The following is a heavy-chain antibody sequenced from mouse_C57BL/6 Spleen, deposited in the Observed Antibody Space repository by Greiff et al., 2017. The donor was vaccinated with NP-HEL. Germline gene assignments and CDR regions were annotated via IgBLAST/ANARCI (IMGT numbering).Heavy chain of an antibody. Sequence: DVHLVESGGGLVKPGGSLKLSCAASGFTFSSYTMSWVRQTPEKRLEWVATISGGGGNTYYPDSVKGRFTISRDSAKNTLYLQMSSLRSEDTALYYCARRDGYYGGAMDYGGQGTSVTVAS. D-gene: IGHD2-3*01. CDR1: GFTFSSYT. CDR3: ARRDGYYGGAMDY. V-gene: IGHV5-9*01. CDR2: ISGGGGNT. J-gene: IGHJ4*01.